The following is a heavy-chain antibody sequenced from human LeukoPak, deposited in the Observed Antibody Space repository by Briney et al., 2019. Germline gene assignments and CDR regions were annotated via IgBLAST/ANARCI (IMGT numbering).Heavy chain of an antibody. CDR3: ARVYSRENYFDY. V-gene: IGHV4-4*02. CDR1: GGSISSSNW. Sequence: KPSETLSLTCAVSGGSISSSNWWSWVRQPPGEGLEWIGEIYHSGSTNYNPSLKSRVTISVDKSTNQFSLKLSSVTAADTAVYYCARVYSRENYFDYWGQGTLVTVSS. D-gene: IGHD5-18*01. CDR2: IYHSGST. J-gene: IGHJ4*02.